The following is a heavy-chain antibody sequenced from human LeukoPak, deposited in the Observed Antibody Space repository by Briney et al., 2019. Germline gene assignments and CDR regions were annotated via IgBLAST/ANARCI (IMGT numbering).Heavy chain of an antibody. CDR1: GYTFSGYY. CDR3: ARDRYYYGSGSTRYYFDY. D-gene: IGHD3-10*01. J-gene: IGHJ4*02. CDR2: INPNNGDR. V-gene: IGHV1-2*02. Sequence: ASVQVSCKASGYTFSGYYIHWVRQAPGQGLEWMGWINPNNGDRNYAQKFQGRVTMTRDTSTSTVYMELSSLRSEDTAVYYCARDRYYYGSGSTRYYFDYWGQGTLVTVSS.